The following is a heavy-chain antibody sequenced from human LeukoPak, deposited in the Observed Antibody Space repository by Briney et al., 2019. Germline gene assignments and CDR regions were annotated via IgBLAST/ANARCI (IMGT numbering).Heavy chain of an antibody. CDR1: GFTFSSYA. CDR3: AKNRVCSGGSCYFEFHDY. J-gene: IGHJ4*02. V-gene: IGHV3-23*01. D-gene: IGHD2-15*01. Sequence: GGSLRLSCAASGFTFSSYAMSWVRQAPGKGLEWVSAISGSGGSTYYADSVKGRFTISRDNSKNTLYLQMNSLGAEDTAVYYCAKNRVCSGGSCYFEFHDYWGQGTLVTVSP. CDR2: ISGSGGST.